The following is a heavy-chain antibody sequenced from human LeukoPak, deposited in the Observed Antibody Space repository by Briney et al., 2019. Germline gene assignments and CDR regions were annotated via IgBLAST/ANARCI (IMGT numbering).Heavy chain of an antibody. Sequence: SSVKVSFKASGYTFPDYYMHWVRQAPGQGLEWMGWINPNSGGTNYAQKFEGRVTMTRDTSNSTGYMELSRLRSDDTAVYYCARAYSGSHRYYYYGMDVWGQGTTVTVSS. CDR2: INPNSGGT. D-gene: IGHD1-26*01. J-gene: IGHJ6*02. V-gene: IGHV1-2*02. CDR1: GYTFPDYY. CDR3: ARAYSGSHRYYYYGMDV.